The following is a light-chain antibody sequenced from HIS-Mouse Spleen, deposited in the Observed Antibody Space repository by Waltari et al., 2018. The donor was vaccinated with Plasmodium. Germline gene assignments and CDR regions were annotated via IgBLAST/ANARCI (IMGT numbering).Light chain of an antibody. CDR2: DVS. CDR1: SSDVGGYNY. Sequence: QSALTQPRSVSGSPGQSVTLPCTGTSSDVGGYNYVSWYQQHPGQAPKLMIYDVSKRPSGVPDRFSGSKSGNTASLTISGLQAEDEADYYCCSYAGSYTYVFGTGTKVTVL. CDR3: CSYAGSYTYV. J-gene: IGLJ1*01. V-gene: IGLV2-11*01.